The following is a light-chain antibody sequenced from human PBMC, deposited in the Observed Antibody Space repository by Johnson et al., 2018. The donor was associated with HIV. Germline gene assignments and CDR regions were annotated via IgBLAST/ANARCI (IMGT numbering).Light chain of an antibody. J-gene: IGLJ1*01. Sequence: QSVLTQPPSVSAAPGQKVTISCSGSSSNIGNNYVSWYQQLPGTAPKLLIYENNKRPSGIPDRFSGSKSGTSATLGITGLQTGDEADYYCGTWDSSLILDVFGTGTKVTVL. V-gene: IGLV1-51*02. CDR3: GTWDSSLILDV. CDR2: ENN. CDR1: SSNIGNNY.